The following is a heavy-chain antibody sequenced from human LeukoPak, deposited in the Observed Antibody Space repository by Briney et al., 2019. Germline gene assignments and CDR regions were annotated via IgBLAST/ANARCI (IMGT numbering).Heavy chain of an antibody. CDR2: INYSGST. D-gene: IGHD7-27*01. J-gene: IGHJ4*02. CDR3: ARRVTGDLRRFDY. V-gene: IGHV4-39*01. CDR1: GGSISSSGYS. Sequence: RSETLSLTCTVSGGSISSSGYSWGWIRQPPGKGLEWIGNINYSGSTYYNPSLKSRVTIFVDTSKNQFSLKLTSVTAADTAVYFCARRVTGDLRRFDYWGQGTLVTVSS.